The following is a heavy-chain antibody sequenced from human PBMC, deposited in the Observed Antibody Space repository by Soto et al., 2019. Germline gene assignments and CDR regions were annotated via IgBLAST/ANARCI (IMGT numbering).Heavy chain of an antibody. Sequence: EVQLVESGGGLVQPGGSLKLSCAASGFTFSGSAIHWVRQASGKGLEWVGRIRSKANTYATAYAASVKGRFTISRDDSKNTEYLQMNSLKTEDTAVYYCISGDSPDYWGQGTLVTVSS. CDR2: IRSKANTYAT. CDR1: GFTFSGSA. CDR3: ISGDSPDY. V-gene: IGHV3-73*01. D-gene: IGHD1-26*01. J-gene: IGHJ4*02.